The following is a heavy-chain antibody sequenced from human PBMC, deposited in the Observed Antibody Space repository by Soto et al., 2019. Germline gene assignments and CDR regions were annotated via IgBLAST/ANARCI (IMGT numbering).Heavy chain of an antibody. J-gene: IGHJ6*02. CDR1: GGSISSGGYY. D-gene: IGHD3-22*01. V-gene: IGHV4-31*03. CDR3: ARDRGCGSSGYYCPRGMDV. CDR2: IYYSGST. Sequence: KPSETLSLTCTVSGGSISSGGYYWSWIRQHPGKGLEWIGYIYYSGSTYYNPSLKSRVTISVDTSKNQFSLKLSSVTAADTAVYYCARDRGCGSSGYYCPRGMDVWGQGTTVTVSS.